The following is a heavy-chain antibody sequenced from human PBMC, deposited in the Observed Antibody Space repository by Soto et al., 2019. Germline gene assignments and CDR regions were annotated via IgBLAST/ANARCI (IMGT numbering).Heavy chain of an antibody. CDR1: GYTLGAIY. CDR2: VNPVAGAT. Sequence: QVQLVQSGAEVKKPGASVKVSCKASGYTLGAIYMHWLRQAPGQGLEWMGYVNPVAGATLYARKFQGRVSMTRDTSVSTVYMELTGLKSDDTAVYFCARDKAYVGYDYWGQGTLVTVSS. J-gene: IGHJ4*02. D-gene: IGHD5-12*01. CDR3: ARDKAYVGYDY. V-gene: IGHV1-2*02.